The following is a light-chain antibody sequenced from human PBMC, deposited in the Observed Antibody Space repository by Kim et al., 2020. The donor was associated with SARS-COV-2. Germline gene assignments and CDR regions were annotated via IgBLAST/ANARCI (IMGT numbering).Light chain of an antibody. V-gene: IGKV3-20*01. J-gene: IGKJ2*01. CDR3: QQYGSSPPNT. Sequence: SAGERATLAWRASQSVSSSYLAWYQQKPGQAPRLLIYGASSRATGIPDRFSGSGSGTDFTLTISRLEPEDFAVYYCQQYGSSPPNTFGQVTKLEIK. CDR1: QSVSSSY. CDR2: GAS.